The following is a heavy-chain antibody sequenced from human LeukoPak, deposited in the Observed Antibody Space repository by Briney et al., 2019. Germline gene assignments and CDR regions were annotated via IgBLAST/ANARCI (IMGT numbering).Heavy chain of an antibody. CDR3: ARDNYAGANWFDP. D-gene: IGHD1-7*01. CDR2: IIPIFGTA. CDR1: GGTLSSYA. J-gene: IGHJ5*02. V-gene: IGHV1-69*05. Sequence: SVKVSCKASGGTLSSYAISWVRQAPGQGLEWMGGIIPIFGTANYAQKFQGRVTITTDESTSTAYMELSSLRSEGTAVYYCARDNYAGANWFDPWGQGTLVTVSS.